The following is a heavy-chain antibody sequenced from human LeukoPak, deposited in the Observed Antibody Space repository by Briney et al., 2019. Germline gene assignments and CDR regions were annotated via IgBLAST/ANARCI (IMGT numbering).Heavy chain of an antibody. CDR2: ISGSGGST. V-gene: IGHV3-23*01. CDR1: GFTFSSYA. D-gene: IGHD2-2*01. CDR3: ARDSRKYQLLSHFDY. Sequence: GGSLRLSCAASGFTFSSYAVSWVRQAPGKGLEWVSAISGSGGSTYYADSVKGRFTISRDNSKNTLYLQMNSLRAEDTAVYYCARDSRKYQLLSHFDYWGQGTLVTVSS. J-gene: IGHJ4*02.